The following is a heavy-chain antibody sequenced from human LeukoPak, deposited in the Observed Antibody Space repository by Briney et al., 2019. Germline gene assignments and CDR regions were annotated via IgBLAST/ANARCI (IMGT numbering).Heavy chain of an antibody. CDR3: VSQEVVPH. CDR1: GFSFTNYW. CDR2: VKEDGTTK. J-gene: IGHJ4*02. D-gene: IGHD2-15*01. V-gene: IGHV3-7*01. Sequence: GGSLRLSRAASGFSFTNYWMSWVRQAPGKGLEWVANVKEDGTTKQYVDSVKGRFTISRDNAKNSLYLQMDSLRAEDTAVYYCVSQEVVPHWGQGTLVSVSS.